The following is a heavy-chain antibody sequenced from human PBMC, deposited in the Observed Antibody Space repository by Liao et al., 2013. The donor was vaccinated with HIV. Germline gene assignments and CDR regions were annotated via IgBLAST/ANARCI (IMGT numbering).Heavy chain of an antibody. J-gene: IGHJ4*01. CDR1: GGSISSGSSY. V-gene: IGHV4-61*02. Sequence: QVLLQESGPGLVKPSQTLSLTCTVSGGSISSGSSYWNWIRQPAGKGLEWIGRISGSGSTHYNPSLKSRVTISLEPSKKHVSLRLTSVTAADTAVYYCASRPDGGYDYWG. D-gene: IGHD5-12*01. CDR2: ISGSGST. CDR3: ASRPDGGYDY.